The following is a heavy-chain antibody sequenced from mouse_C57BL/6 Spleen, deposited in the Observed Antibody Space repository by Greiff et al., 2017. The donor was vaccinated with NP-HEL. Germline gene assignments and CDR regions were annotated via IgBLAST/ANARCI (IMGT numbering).Heavy chain of an antibody. J-gene: IGHJ1*03. Sequence: VQLQQSGAELARPGASVKLSCTASGFNFTDYYMHWVKQRPEQGLEWIGRIDPEDGDTDYAPKFQGKATMTADKSSNTAYLQLSSLTSEDTAVYYCTTNRYWYCDVWGTGTTVTVSS. V-gene: IGHV14-1*01. CDR1: GFNFTDYY. CDR3: TTNRYWYCDV. CDR2: IDPEDGDT.